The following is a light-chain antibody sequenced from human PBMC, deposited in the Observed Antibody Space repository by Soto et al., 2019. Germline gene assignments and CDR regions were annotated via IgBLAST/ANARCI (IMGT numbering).Light chain of an antibody. CDR1: QSVSSY. J-gene: IGKJ4*01. CDR2: GAS. CDR3: QQYNNWPLT. V-gene: IGKV3-15*01. Sequence: TQSPSTVSFSPGERATLSCRASQSVSSYLAWYQQKPGQAPRLLIYGASTKATGLPARFSGSGSGTEFTLTISSLQSEDFAVYYCQQYNNWPLTSGGGTKVDI.